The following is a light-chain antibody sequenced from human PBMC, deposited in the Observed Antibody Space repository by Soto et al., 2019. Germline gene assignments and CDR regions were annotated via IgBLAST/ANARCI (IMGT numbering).Light chain of an antibody. CDR1: SGHTSYI. Sequence: QSVLTQSSSASASLGSSVRLTCTLNSGHTSYIIAWHQQQPGKAPRYLMKLERSGNYNKGSGVPDRFSGSSSGADRYLTISNLQFEDEADYYCETWDSNTRVFGGGTKLTVL. CDR2: LERSGNY. J-gene: IGLJ3*02. CDR3: ETWDSNTRV. V-gene: IGLV4-60*02.